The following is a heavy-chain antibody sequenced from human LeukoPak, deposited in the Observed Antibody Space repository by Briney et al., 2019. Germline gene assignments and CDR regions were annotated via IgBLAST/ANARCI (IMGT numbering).Heavy chain of an antibody. CDR2: ISGSGVST. D-gene: IGHD6-19*01. CDR1: GFTFSSYA. Sequence: GGSLRLSCAASGFTFSSYAMSWVRQTPGKGLEWVSAISGSGVSTYYADSVKGRFTISRDNSKNTLYLQMNSLRAEDTAVYYCAKDRTGIAMADYWGQGTLVTVSS. CDR3: AKDRTGIAMADY. V-gene: IGHV3-23*01. J-gene: IGHJ4*02.